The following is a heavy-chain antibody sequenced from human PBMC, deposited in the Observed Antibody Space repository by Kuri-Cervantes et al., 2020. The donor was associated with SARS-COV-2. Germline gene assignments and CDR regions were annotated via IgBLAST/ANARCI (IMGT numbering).Heavy chain of an antibody. CDR2: ISYDGSNK. J-gene: IGHJ6*02. Sequence: GGSLRLSCAASGFTFSSYAMHWVRQAPGKGLEWVAVISYDGSNKYYADSVKGRFTISRDNSKNTLYLQMNSLRAEDTAVYYCARDPLTVTTWSSSYYYGMDVWGQGTTVTVSS. D-gene: IGHD4-17*01. CDR3: ARDPLTVTTWSSSYYYGMDV. V-gene: IGHV3-30-3*01. CDR1: GFTFSSYA.